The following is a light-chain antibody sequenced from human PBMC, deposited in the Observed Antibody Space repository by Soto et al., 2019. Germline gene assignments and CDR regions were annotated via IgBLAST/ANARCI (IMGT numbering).Light chain of an antibody. Sequence: QSMLTQPPSASGSPGQSVAISCTGTSSDVAGYNYVSWYQQHPGKAPKLMIYEVNKRPSWVPDRFSGCKSGNTASLTASGLQAEDEADYYCSSYAGSSNVFGTGTKGTVL. CDR3: SSYAGSSNV. CDR2: EVN. CDR1: SSDVAGYNY. J-gene: IGLJ1*01. V-gene: IGLV2-8*01.